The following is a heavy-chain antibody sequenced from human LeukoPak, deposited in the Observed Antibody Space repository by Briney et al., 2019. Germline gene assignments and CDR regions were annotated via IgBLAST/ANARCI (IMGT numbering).Heavy chain of an antibody. Sequence: PGGSLRLSCAASGFTFSNVWMSWVRRAPGKGLEWVGRIKSKTDGGTTDYAAPVKGRFTISRDDSKNTLYLQMNSLKTEDTAVYYCTTYGDYEGLIDYWGQGTLVTVSS. D-gene: IGHD4-17*01. CDR1: GFTFSNVW. J-gene: IGHJ4*02. CDR2: IKSKTDGGTT. CDR3: TTYGDYEGLIDY. V-gene: IGHV3-15*01.